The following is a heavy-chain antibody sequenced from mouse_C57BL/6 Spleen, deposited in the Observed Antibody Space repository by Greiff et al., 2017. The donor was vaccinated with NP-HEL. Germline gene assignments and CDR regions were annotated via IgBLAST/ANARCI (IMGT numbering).Heavy chain of an antibody. V-gene: IGHV1-20*01. J-gene: IGHJ2*01. CDR3: ARAPITTVVADYFDY. Sequence: EVQLQQSGPELVKPGDSVKISCKASGYSFTGYFMNWVMQSHGKSLEWIGRINPYNGDTFYNQKFKGKATLTVDKSSSTAYMQLSSLTSEDSAVYYCARAPITTVVADYFDYWGQGTTLTVSS. CDR2: INPYNGDT. D-gene: IGHD1-1*01. CDR1: GYSFTGYF.